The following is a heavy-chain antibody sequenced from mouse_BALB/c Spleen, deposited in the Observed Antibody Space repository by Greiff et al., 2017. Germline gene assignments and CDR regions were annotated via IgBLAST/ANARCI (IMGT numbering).Heavy chain of an antibody. Sequence: EVQLVESGGDLVKPGGSLKLSCAASGFTFSSYGMSWVRQTPDKRLEWVATISSGGSYTYYPDSVKGRFTISRDNAKNTLYLQMSSLKSEDTAMYYGARGDRYDGGNFDVWGAGTTVTVSS. CDR2: ISSGGSYT. CDR1: GFTFSSYG. J-gene: IGHJ1*01. D-gene: IGHD2-14*01. CDR3: ARGDRYDGGNFDV. V-gene: IGHV5-6*01.